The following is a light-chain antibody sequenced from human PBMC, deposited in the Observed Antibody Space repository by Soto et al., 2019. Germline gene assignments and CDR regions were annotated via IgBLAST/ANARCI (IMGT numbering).Light chain of an antibody. V-gene: IGLV2-14*03. Sequence: QSALTQPASVAGSPGQSITISCTGTSSEVGGYNYVSWYQQHPGTAPQLMIYDVSSRPPVASHRFSGSKSGTTASLTISGLQAEDEAYYSCSSYTAITTTRVFGGGTKRTVL. CDR3: SSYTAITTTRV. CDR1: SSEVGGYNY. CDR2: DVS. J-gene: IGLJ2*01.